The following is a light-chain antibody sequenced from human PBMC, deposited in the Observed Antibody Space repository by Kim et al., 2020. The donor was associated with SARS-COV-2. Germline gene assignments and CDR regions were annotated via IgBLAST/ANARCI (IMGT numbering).Light chain of an antibody. Sequence: SSELTQDPAVSVVLGQTVRITCQGDSLRRYYASWYQQKPGQAPVLVIYGKNNRPSGIPDRFSGSSSGNTASLTITGAQAEDEADYYCNSRDSSGNHLFYV. CDR3: NSRDSSGNHLFYV. V-gene: IGLV3-19*01. CDR2: GKN. J-gene: IGLJ1*01. CDR1: SLRRYY.